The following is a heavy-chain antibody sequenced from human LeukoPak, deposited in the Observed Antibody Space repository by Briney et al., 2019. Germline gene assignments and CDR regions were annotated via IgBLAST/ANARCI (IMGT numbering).Heavy chain of an antibody. Sequence: SETLSLTCAVYGGSFSGYYWSWIRQPPGKGLEWIGEINHSGSTNYNPSLKSRVTISVDTSKNQFSLKLSSVTAADTAVYYCAIYSSAWYYFDYWGEGTVVSVSS. D-gene: IGHD6-19*01. CDR2: INHSGST. J-gene: IGHJ4*02. V-gene: IGHV4-34*01. CDR1: GGSFSGYY. CDR3: AIYSSAWYYFDY.